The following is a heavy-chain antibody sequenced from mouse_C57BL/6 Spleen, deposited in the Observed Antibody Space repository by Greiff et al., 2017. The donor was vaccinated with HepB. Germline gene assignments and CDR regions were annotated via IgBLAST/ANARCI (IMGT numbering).Heavy chain of an antibody. D-gene: IGHD2-2*01. CDR2: IDPETGGT. V-gene: IGHV1-15*01. CDR3: TRDYGYDNYAMDY. J-gene: IGHJ4*01. Sequence: QVHVKQSGAELVRPGASVTLSCKASGYTFTDYEMHWVKQTPVHGLEWIGAIDPETGGTAYNQKFKGKAILTADKSSSTAYMELRSLTSEDSAVYYCTRDYGYDNYAMDYWGQGTSVTVSS. CDR1: GYTFTDYE.